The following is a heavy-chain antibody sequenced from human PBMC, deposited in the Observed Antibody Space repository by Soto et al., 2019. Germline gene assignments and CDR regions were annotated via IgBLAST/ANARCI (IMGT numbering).Heavy chain of an antibody. Sequence: PGGSLRLSCTTSGFIFNTYAMHWVRQAPGKGLEWVAVMSHDGSSTYYADSVKGRFTISRDNSKNTLYLQMNSLRTEDTAVYYCARPGYGYAIPNGNYFYYYHAMDVWGQGTTVTVSS. D-gene: IGHD5-12*01. CDR3: ARPGYGYAIPNGNYFYYYHAMDV. CDR2: MSHDGSST. J-gene: IGHJ6*02. V-gene: IGHV3-30-3*01. CDR1: GFIFNTYA.